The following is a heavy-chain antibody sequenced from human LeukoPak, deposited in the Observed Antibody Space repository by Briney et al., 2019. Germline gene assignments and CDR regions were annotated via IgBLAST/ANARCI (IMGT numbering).Heavy chain of an antibody. Sequence: ASVKVSCKASGYTFTVYFIHWVRQAPGQGLEWMGRINPNSGATDYAQKFQGRVTMTRDTSISTAYMELSSLRSDDTAVYYCARDLEDIVVVVAATSPDYWGQGTLVTVSS. J-gene: IGHJ4*02. V-gene: IGHV1-2*06. D-gene: IGHD2-15*01. CDR3: ARDLEDIVVVVAATSPDY. CDR2: INPNSGAT. CDR1: GYTFTVYF.